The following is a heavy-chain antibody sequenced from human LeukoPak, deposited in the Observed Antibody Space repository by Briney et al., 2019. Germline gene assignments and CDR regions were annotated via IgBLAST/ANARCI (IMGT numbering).Heavy chain of an antibody. Sequence: PGRSLRLSCAASGFTFSSYVMHWVRQAPGKGLEWVAIISYDGSNEYYADSVKGRFTISRDNAKNSLSLQMNSLRAEDTAVYYCARDKQVGATHFDYWGQGTLVTVSS. CDR1: GFTFSSYV. D-gene: IGHD1-26*01. CDR2: ISYDGSNE. V-gene: IGHV3-30*04. CDR3: ARDKQVGATHFDY. J-gene: IGHJ4*02.